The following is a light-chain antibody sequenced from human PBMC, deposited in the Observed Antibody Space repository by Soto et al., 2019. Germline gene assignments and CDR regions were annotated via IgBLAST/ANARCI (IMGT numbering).Light chain of an antibody. V-gene: IGKV3-20*01. Sequence: EIVLTQSPGTLSLSPGERATLSCRASQSVSSSYLAWYQQKPGQAPRLLIYGASSSATGIPDRFSGSGSGTDFTLTISRLEPEDFAVYYCQQYGRSPAYTFGQGTKLEIK. J-gene: IGKJ2*01. CDR3: QQYGRSPAYT. CDR2: GAS. CDR1: QSVSSSY.